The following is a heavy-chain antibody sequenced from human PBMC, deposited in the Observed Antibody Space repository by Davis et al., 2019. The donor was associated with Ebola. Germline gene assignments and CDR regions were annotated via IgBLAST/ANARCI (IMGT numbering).Heavy chain of an antibody. CDR3: ARDEGYYYDSTRWFDP. CDR1: GGTFSSYA. D-gene: IGHD3-22*01. CDR2: IIPIFGTA. V-gene: IGHV1-69*06. J-gene: IGHJ5*02. Sequence: AASVKVSCKASGGTFSSYAINWVRQAPGQGLEWMGGIIPIFGTANYAQKFQGRVTITADKSTSTAYMELSSLRSEDTAVYYCARDEGYYYDSTRWFDPWGQGTLVTVSS.